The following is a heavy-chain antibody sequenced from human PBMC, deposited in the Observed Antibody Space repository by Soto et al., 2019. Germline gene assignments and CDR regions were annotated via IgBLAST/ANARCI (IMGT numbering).Heavy chain of an antibody. V-gene: IGHV4-59*01. Sequence: SETLSLTCTVSGGTISSYYGSWIRQPPGKGLEWIGYIYYSGSTNYNPSLKSRVTISVDTSKNQFSLKLSSVTAADTAVYYCARDRAGYYFDYWGQGTLVTVSS. CDR3: ARDRAGYYFDY. CDR1: GGTISSYY. CDR2: IYYSGST. D-gene: IGHD6-19*01. J-gene: IGHJ4*02.